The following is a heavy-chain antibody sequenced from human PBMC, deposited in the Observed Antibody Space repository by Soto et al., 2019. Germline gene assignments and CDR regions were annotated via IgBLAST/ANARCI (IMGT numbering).Heavy chain of an antibody. V-gene: IGHV4-34*01. CDR2: INHSGST. J-gene: IGHJ4*02. CDR3: ARWGGYSGYYWG. D-gene: IGHD5-12*01. CDR1: GGSFSGYY. Sequence: QVQLQQWGAGLLKPSETLSLTCAVYGGSFSGYYWSWIRQPPGKGLEWIGEINHSGSTNYNPSLKSRVTISVDTSKNQFSLKLSSVTAADTAVYYCARWGGYSGYYWGGGQGTLVTVSS.